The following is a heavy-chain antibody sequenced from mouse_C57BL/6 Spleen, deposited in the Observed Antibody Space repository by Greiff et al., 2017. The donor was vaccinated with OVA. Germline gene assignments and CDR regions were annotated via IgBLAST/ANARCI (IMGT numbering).Heavy chain of an antibody. D-gene: IGHD2-3*01. CDR1: GYTFTSYW. CDR3: ARNGYYEGWYFDV. J-gene: IGHJ1*03. Sequence: VQLQQPGAELVKPGASVKLSCKASGYTFTSYWMHWVKQRPGQGLEWIGMIHPNSGSTNYNEKFKSKATLTVDESSSTAYMQLSSLTSEDSAVYYCARNGYYEGWYFDVWGTGTTVTVSS. CDR2: IHPNSGST. V-gene: IGHV1-64*01.